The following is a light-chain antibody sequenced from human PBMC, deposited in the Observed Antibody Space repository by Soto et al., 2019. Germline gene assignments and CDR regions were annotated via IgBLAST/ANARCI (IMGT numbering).Light chain of an antibody. CDR2: DAS. Sequence: DVQMTQSPSSLSAAVGDRVTITCQASHDISDYLNWYRHKPGEAPKLLIYDASKLEAGVPSRFSGRGSGTDFTFSISSLQPEDIATYYCQQYDNVPLTFGGGTKVDIK. J-gene: IGKJ4*01. CDR1: HDISDY. V-gene: IGKV1-33*01. CDR3: QQYDNVPLT.